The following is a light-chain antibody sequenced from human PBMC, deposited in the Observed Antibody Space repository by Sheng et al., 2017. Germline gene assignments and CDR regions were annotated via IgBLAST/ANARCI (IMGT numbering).Light chain of an antibody. J-gene: IGLJ2*01. CDR2: RND. Sequence: QSVLIQAPSASGTPGQRVTISCSGSASNIGGNFVYWYHQLPGTAPKLLIHRNDRRPSGVRFSGSKSDTSASLTISGVRPEDEADYYCATWDDRLSGVVFGGGTKLTVL. V-gene: IGLV1-47*01. CDR3: ATWDDRLSGVV. CDR1: ASNIGGNF.